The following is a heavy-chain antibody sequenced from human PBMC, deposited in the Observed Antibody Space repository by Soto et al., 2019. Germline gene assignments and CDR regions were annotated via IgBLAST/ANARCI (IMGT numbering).Heavy chain of an antibody. D-gene: IGHD1-20*01. CDR1: GGSISSGGYY. Sequence: QVQLQESGPGLVKPSQTLSFTCTVSGGSISSGGYYWSWIRQHPGKGLEWIGYIYYSGSTYYNPSLKRPVTISVDTSKKQFSLKLRSVTAADTAVYYCARVGGINWFDPWCQGTLVTVSS. CDR3: ARVGGINWFDP. J-gene: IGHJ5*02. V-gene: IGHV4-31*01. CDR2: IYYSGST.